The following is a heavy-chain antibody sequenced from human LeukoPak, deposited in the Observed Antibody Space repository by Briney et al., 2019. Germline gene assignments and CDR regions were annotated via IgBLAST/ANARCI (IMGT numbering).Heavy chain of an antibody. CDR2: TYYRSNWYK. CDR3: TRDPYSISWYYFDY. CDR1: GDSVSSNSAA. D-gene: IGHD6-13*01. J-gene: IGHJ4*02. Sequence: SQTLSLTCAISGDSVSSNSAAWNWIRQSPSRGLEWLGRTYYRSNWYKDYAVSVKSRITINPDTSKNQFSLQLNSLTPEDTAMYYCTRDPYSISWYYFDYWGQGTLVTVSS. V-gene: IGHV6-1*01.